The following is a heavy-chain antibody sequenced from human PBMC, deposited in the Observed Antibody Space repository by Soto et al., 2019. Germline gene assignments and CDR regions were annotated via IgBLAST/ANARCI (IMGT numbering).Heavy chain of an antibody. CDR3: ARDLGYYDSSGYFDY. CDR2: ISSSGSII. V-gene: IGHV3-11*01. D-gene: IGHD3-22*01. J-gene: IGHJ4*02. CDR1: GFTFSYYY. Sequence: GGSLRLSCAASGFTFSYYYMSWIRQAPGKGLEWVSYISSSGSIIYYADSVKGRFTISRDNAKNSLYLQMNSLRAEDAAVYYCARDLGYYDSSGYFDYWGQGTLVTVSS.